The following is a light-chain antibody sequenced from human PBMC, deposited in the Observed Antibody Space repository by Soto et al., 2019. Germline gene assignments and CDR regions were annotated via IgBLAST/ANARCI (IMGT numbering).Light chain of an antibody. CDR2: AAS. CDR3: KQSKSFPLT. Sequence: DIQMTQSPSSLSASVGDRVSITCRASQDIERWLAWYQQKPGEAPKVLIYAASSLQSGVPSRFSGSGSGTDFSLTISSLQPEDFATYYCKQSKSFPLTFGGGTKVDIK. CDR1: QDIERW. J-gene: IGKJ4*01. V-gene: IGKV1-12*01.